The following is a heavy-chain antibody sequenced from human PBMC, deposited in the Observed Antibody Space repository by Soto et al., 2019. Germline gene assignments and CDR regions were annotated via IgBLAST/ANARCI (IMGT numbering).Heavy chain of an antibody. CDR1: GYSFTSYW. CDR2: IYPGDSDT. CDR3: ARLAVATTYYYYGMDV. Sequence: PGESLKISCKGPGYSFTSYWIGWVRQMPGKGLEWMGIIYPGDSDTRYSPSFQGQVTISADKSISTAYLQWSSLKASDTAMYYCARLAVATTYYYYGMDVWGQGTTVTVSS. V-gene: IGHV5-51*01. J-gene: IGHJ6*02. D-gene: IGHD5-12*01.